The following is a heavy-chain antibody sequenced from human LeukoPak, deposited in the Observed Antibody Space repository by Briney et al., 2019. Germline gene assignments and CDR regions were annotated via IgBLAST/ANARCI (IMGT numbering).Heavy chain of an antibody. CDR2: IYYTGST. Sequence: SETLSLTCTVSGGSIRSSSYYWGWIRQPPGKGPEWIGCIYYTGSTYYNPSLNSRVTISVDTSKNQFSLKLSSVTAADTAMYYCARGLRAFDIWGQGTMVTVSS. CDR1: GGSIRSSSYY. CDR3: ARGLRAFDI. V-gene: IGHV4-39*07. J-gene: IGHJ3*02.